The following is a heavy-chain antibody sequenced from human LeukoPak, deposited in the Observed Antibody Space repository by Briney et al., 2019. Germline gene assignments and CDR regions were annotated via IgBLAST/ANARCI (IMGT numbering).Heavy chain of an antibody. Sequence: PSDTLSLTCTLSGGSISIYYGSWIRQPPGKGLVCIGYIYYSGNTNYNASLKSRVTISVDTFKKQFSLKLSSVTTADTPVYYGVIVQGWCGWFDPWGQGTLGTVSS. CDR3: VIVQGWCGWFDP. CDR1: GGSISIYY. D-gene: IGHD6-19*01. CDR2: IYYSGNT. V-gene: IGHV4-59*07. J-gene: IGHJ5*02.